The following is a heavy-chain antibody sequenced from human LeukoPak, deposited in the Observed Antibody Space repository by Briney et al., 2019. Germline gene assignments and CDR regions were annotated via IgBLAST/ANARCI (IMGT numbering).Heavy chain of an antibody. D-gene: IGHD1-26*01. J-gene: IGHJ3*02. CDR3: AKDQKGSGSPNAFDI. V-gene: IGHV3-53*01. CDR2: IYRGGST. CDR1: GFTVSSNY. Sequence: PGGSLRLSCAASGFTVSSNYMSWVCQAPGKGLGWVSVIYRGGSTYYADSVKGRFTISRANSKNTLYLQMNSLRAEDTAVYYCAKDQKGSGSPNAFDIWGQGTMVTVSS.